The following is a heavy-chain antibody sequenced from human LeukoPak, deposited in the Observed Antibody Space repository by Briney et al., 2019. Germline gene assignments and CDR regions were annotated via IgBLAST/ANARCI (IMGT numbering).Heavy chain of an antibody. J-gene: IGHJ4*02. D-gene: IGHD1-26*01. CDR1: GGSISSSSYY. V-gene: IGHV4-39*07. CDR3: ARDQPYSILDY. Sequence: SETLSLTCTVSGGSISSSSYYWGWIRQPPGKGLEWIGSIYYSGSTYYNPSLKSRVTISVDTSKNQFSLKLSSVTAADTAVYYCARDQPYSILDYWGQGTLVTVSS. CDR2: IYYSGST.